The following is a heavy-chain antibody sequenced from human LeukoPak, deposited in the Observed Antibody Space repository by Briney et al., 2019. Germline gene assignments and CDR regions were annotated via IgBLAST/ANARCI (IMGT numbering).Heavy chain of an antibody. V-gene: IGHV3-30-3*01. J-gene: IGHJ3*01. CDR2: ISYDGSNK. D-gene: IGHD3-22*01. Sequence: PGGSLRLSCAASGFTFSSYAMHWVRQAPGKGLEWVAVISYDGSNKYYADSVKGRFTISRDNSKNTLYLQMNSLRAEDTAVYYCARAGNYYDSSGYPFWGQGTMVTVSS. CDR1: GFTFSSYA. CDR3: ARAGNYYDSSGYPF.